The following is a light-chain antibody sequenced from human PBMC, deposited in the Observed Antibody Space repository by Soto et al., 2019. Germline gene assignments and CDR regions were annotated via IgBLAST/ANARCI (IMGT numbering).Light chain of an antibody. V-gene: IGKV3-20*01. CDR2: GAS. CDR3: QQYGSSPLT. J-gene: IGKJ4*01. CDR1: QSVSSSY. Sequence: EIVSTQSPGTLSLSPGERATLSCRASQSVSSSYLAWYQQKPGQAPRLPIYGASSRATGIPDRFSGSGSGTDFTLTISRXEPEDFAVYYCQQYGSSPLTFGGGTKVDIK.